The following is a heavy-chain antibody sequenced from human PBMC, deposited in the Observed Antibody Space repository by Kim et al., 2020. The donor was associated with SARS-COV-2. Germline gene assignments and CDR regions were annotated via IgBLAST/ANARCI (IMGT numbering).Heavy chain of an antibody. D-gene: IGHD3-22*01. J-gene: IGHJ4*02. V-gene: IGHV3-11*03. CDR3: ARLRYYYDSSGYYLGY. Sequence: VKGRFTISRDNAKNSLYLQMNSLRAEDTAVYYCARLRYYYDSSGYYLGYWGQGTLVTVSS.